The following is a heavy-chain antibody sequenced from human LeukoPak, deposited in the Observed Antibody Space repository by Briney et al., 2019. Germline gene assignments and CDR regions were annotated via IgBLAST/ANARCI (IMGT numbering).Heavy chain of an antibody. CDR3: ARDYYDSSGYFYEGSNS. CDR1: GFTFSSYW. CDR2: ITSSSDTI. J-gene: IGHJ1*01. D-gene: IGHD3-22*01. Sequence: PGGSLRLSCAASGFTFSSYWMSWVRQAPGKGLEWISHITSSSDTIYYADSVKGRFTISRDNAKSSLYLQLNSLRAEDTAVYYCARDYYDSSGYFYEGSNSWGQGTLVTVSS. V-gene: IGHV3-48*01.